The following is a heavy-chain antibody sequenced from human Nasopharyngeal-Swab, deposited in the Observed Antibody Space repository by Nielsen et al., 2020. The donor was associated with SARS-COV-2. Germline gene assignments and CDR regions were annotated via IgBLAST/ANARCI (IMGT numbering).Heavy chain of an antibody. Sequence: PPSLSLTCAVSGVPMRSNTWWTWVRQAPRKGLEWIGDTHHTGGTNYNPSRKRRVSISVDNSKNQLSLTLSSVTAADTAVYYCACRIGIPPVWGPGTMVTVSS. D-gene: IGHD1-26*01. V-gene: IGHV4-4*03. CDR3: ACRIGIPPV. CDR2: THHTGGT. J-gene: IGHJ3*01. CDR1: GVPMRSNTW.